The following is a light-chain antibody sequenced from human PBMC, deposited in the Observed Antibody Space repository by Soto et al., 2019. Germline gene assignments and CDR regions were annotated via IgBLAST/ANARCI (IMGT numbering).Light chain of an antibody. V-gene: IGKV1-8*01. CDR3: QQSSGNPCP. J-gene: IGKJ4*01. Sequence: AIRMTQSPSSFSASTGDRVTVTCRAIQVIRSYLAWYQQKPGKAPKLLIYSASTLQSGVPSRFSGSGSGTDFTLTISSLQAEDVAAYYCQQSSGNPCPFGGGTKVDIK. CDR2: SAS. CDR1: QVIRSY.